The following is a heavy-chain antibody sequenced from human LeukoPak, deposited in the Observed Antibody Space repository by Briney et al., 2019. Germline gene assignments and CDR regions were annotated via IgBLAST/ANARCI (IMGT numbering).Heavy chain of an antibody. D-gene: IGHD2-15*01. CDR3: ARGSCSGGSCYSSNFDY. Sequence: AGGSLRLSCAASGFTFSSYAMSWVRQAPGKGLEWVSAISGSGGSTYYADSVKGRFTISRDNAKNSLYLQMNSLRDEDTAVYYCARGSCSGGSCYSSNFDYWGQRTLVTVSS. J-gene: IGHJ4*02. CDR1: GFTFSSYA. CDR2: ISGSGGST. V-gene: IGHV3-23*01.